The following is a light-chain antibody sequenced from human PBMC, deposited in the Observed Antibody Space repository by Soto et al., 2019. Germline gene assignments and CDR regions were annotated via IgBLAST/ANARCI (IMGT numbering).Light chain of an antibody. CDR1: SSDVGSYNY. V-gene: IGLV2-14*01. CDR3: SSYTSSGTL. CDR2: EVS. J-gene: IGLJ1*01. Sequence: QSVLTQPASVSGSPGQSITISCTGTSSDVGSYNYVSWYQQHPGKAPKLMIYEVSNRPSGVSSRFSGSKSGNTASLTISGLQAEDEADYYCSSYTSSGTLFGTGTKVTVL.